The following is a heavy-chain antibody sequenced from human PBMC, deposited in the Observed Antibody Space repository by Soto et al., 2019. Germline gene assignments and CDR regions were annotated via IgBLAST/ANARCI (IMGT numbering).Heavy chain of an antibody. J-gene: IGHJ4*02. V-gene: IGHV3-23*01. D-gene: IGHD3-10*01. CDR3: AKVVVRGVIISGFDY. CDR2: ISGSGGST. Sequence: GGSLRLSCAASGFTFSSYAMSWVRQAPGKGLEWVSAISGSGGSTYYADSVKGRFTISRDNSKNTLYLQMNSLRAEDKAVNYCAKVVVRGVIISGFDYWGQGTLVTVSS. CDR1: GFTFSSYA.